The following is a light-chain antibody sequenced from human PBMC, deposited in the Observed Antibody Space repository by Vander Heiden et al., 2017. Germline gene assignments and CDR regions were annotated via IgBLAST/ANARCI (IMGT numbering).Light chain of an antibody. Sequence: QSALTQPPSVSGSPGQSLTISCTGTSSDVGGYNYVSRDQQHPGNAPKLMIYEVSNRPSGVSNRFSGSKSGNTASLTISGLQAEDEADYYCNSYTSSSTRVFGGGTKLTVL. V-gene: IGLV2-14*01. CDR3: NSYTSSSTRV. CDR2: EVS. CDR1: SSDVGGYNY. J-gene: IGLJ2*01.